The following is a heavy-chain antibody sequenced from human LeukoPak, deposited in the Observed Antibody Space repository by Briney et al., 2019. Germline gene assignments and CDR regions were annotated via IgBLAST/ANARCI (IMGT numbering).Heavy chain of an antibody. CDR1: GYTFTSYA. CDR3: ARVASTTRRHDAFDI. J-gene: IGHJ3*02. V-gene: IGHV1-2*02. D-gene: IGHD1-1*01. CDR2: INPNSGGT. Sequence: ASVKVSCKASGYTFTSYAMNWVRQAPGQGLEWMGWINPNSGGTIYSQKFQGRVAMTRDTSISTAYMELSRLRSGDTAVYYCARVASTTRRHDAFDIWGLGTMVTVSS.